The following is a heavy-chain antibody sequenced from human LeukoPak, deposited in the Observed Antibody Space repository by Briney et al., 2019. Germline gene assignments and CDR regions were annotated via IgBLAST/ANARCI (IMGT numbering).Heavy chain of an antibody. CDR3: ARGSVILDWFDP. V-gene: IGHV4-38-2*02. D-gene: IGHD3-9*01. J-gene: IGHJ5*02. CDR2: FYHSGST. CDR1: GYSITSGYF. Sequence: TSETLSLTCTVSGYSITSGYFWGWIRQPPGKGLEWIGSFYHSGSTYYNPTLKSRVTISVDTSKNQFSLKLSSVTAADTAVYYCARGSVILDWFDPWGQGTLVTVSS.